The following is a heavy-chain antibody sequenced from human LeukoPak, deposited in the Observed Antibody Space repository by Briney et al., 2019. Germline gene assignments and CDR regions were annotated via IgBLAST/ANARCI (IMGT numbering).Heavy chain of an antibody. CDR1: GGSFSGYY. CDR2: ITHSGST. D-gene: IGHD3-3*01. CDR3: ARTYRRFNYYYMDV. Sequence: SETLSLTCAVCGGSFSGYYWSWIRQPPGKGLEWIGEITHSGSTNYNPSLKSRVTISVDTSKNQFSLKLSSVTAADTAVYYCARTYRRFNYYYMDVWGKGPRSPSP. J-gene: IGHJ6*03. V-gene: IGHV4-34*01.